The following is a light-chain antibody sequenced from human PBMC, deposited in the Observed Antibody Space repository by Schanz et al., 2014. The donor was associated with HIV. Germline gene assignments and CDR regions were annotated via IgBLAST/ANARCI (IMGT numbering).Light chain of an antibody. CDR2: AAS. CDR3: HQYGSSRGT. Sequence: EVVLTQSPASLSFSPGERATLSCRASQATVGTYLAWYQQRPGQAPRLLIYAASSRATGIPDRFSGSGSGTDFTLTISRLEPEDFAVYYCHQYGSSRGTFGGGTRVELK. J-gene: IGKJ4*01. CDR1: QATVGTY. V-gene: IGKV3-20*01.